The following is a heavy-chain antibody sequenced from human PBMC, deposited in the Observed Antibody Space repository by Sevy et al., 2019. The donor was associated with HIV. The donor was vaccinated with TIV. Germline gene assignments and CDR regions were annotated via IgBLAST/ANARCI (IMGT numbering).Heavy chain of an antibody. V-gene: IGHV1-69*13. D-gene: IGHD4-17*01. CDR3: ARDNHGGYYYGMDV. J-gene: IGHJ6*02. CDR2: IIPIFGTA. Sequence: ASVKVSCKASGGTFSSYAISWVRQAPGQGLEWMGGIIPIFGTANYAQKFQGRATITADESTSTAYMELSSLRSEDTAVYYCARDNHGGYYYGMDVWGQGTTVTVSS. CDR1: GGTFSSYA.